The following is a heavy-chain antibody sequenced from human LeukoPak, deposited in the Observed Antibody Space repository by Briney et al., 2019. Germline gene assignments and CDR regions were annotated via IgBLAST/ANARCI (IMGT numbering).Heavy chain of an antibody. V-gene: IGHV3-33*01. CDR1: GFTFSSYG. CDR2: IWYDGSNK. Sequence: GGSLRLSCAASGFTFSSYGMHWVRQAPGKGLEWVAVIWYDGSNKYYADSVKGRFTIPRDNSKNTLYLQMNSLRAEDTAVYYCARDLAYCGGDCSKNLDYWGQGTLVTVSS. D-gene: IGHD2-21*02. J-gene: IGHJ4*02. CDR3: ARDLAYCGGDCSKNLDY.